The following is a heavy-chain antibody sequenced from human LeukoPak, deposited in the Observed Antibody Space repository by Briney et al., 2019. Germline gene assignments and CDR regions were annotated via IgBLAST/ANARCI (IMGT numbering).Heavy chain of an antibody. V-gene: IGHV4-30-4*01. CDR3: ARDQGYYYDSSGFPYGMDV. Sequence: SETLSLTCTVSGGSISSGDYYWSWIRQPPGKGLEWIGYIYYSGSTYYNPSLKSRVTISVDASKNQFSLKLSSVTAADTAVYYCARDQGYYYDSSGFPYGMDVWGQGATVTVSS. D-gene: IGHD3-22*01. CDR1: GGSISSGDYY. CDR2: IYYSGST. J-gene: IGHJ6*02.